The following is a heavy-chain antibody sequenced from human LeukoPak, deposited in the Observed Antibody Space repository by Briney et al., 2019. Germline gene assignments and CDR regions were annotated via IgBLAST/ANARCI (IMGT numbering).Heavy chain of an antibody. Sequence: PGGSLRLSCAASGFTFTTYAMNWVRQAPGKGLEWVSGINYSGGSTYYADSVKGRFTISRDNSKNTLYLQMNSLRAEDTAVYYCARLAAPDAFDIWGQGTMVTVSS. CDR2: INYSGGST. V-gene: IGHV3-23*01. D-gene: IGHD3-3*02. CDR3: ARLAAPDAFDI. CDR1: GFTFTTYA. J-gene: IGHJ3*02.